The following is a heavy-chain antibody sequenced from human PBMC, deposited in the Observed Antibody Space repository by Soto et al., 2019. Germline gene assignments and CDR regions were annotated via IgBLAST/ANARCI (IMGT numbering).Heavy chain of an antibody. V-gene: IGHV4-59*01. CDR3: ARVPYYYDSSGYYYQAFDI. CDR1: GGSISSYY. Sequence: QVQLQESGPGLVKPSETLSLTCTVSGGSISSYYWSWIRQPPGKGLEWIGYIYYSGSTNYNPSLKSRVTRSLDTSKIQYSLKLSSVTAADTAVYSCARVPYYYDSSGYYYQAFDIWGQGTMVTVSS. CDR2: IYYSGST. D-gene: IGHD3-22*01. J-gene: IGHJ3*02.